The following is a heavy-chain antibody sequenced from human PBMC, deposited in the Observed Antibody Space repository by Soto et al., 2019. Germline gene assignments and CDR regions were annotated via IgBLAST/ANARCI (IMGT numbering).Heavy chain of an antibody. CDR3: ARATGTLRSRNCDY. J-gene: IGHJ4*02. Sequence: SETLSLTCSVSGGSISTVGHYWTWIRQPPGKGLEWIGSIYHTGSTYYSKSLRSRLTMSVDTSKSQFSLRLSSVTAADTAVYYCARATGTLRSRNCDYWGQGSLVTSPQ. CDR1: GGSISTVGHY. CDR2: IYHTGST. V-gene: IGHV4-31*03. D-gene: IGHD1-1*01.